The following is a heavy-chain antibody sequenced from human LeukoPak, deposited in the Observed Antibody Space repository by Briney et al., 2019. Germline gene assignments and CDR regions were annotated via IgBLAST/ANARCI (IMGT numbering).Heavy chain of an antibody. CDR3: ARDHDYGPDY. CDR2: IEPDSGGT. J-gene: IGHJ4*02. D-gene: IGHD4/OR15-4a*01. Sequence: ASVKVSCKASGFTFSDHYMHWLRQAPGQGLEWMGWIEPDSGGTNYAQKFQGRFTVSRDVSISTLYMELSSLTSDDTAMYYCARDHDYGPDYWGQGTLVTVS. V-gene: IGHV1-2*02. CDR1: GFTFSDHY.